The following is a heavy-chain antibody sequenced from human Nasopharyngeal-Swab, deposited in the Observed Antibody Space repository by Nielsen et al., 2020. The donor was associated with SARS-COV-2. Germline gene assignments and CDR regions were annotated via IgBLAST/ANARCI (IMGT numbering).Heavy chain of an antibody. CDR3: ARERSGSYWAFDY. Sequence: GGSLRLSCAASGFTFHKYYLTWIRQAPGKGLEWISYTSASGDITYYADSVKGRFTISRDNARNSLFLQMNSLRADDTAIYYCARERSGSYWAFDYWGQGTLVTVSS. CDR2: TSASGDIT. J-gene: IGHJ4*02. D-gene: IGHD1-26*01. CDR1: GFTFHKYY. V-gene: IGHV3-11*04.